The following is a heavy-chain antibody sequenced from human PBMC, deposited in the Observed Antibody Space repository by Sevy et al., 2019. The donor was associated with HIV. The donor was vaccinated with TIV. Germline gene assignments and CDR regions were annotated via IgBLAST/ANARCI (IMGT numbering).Heavy chain of an antibody. D-gene: IGHD6-13*01. J-gene: IGHJ4*02. Sequence: GGSLRLSCAASGFTFSSYWMSWVRQAPGKGLEWVANIKQDGSEKYYVDSVKGRFTISRDNAKNSLYLQMNSLRAEDTAVYYWTRNGAFRSHSPSWRSSSRGLDFDYWGQGSLVTVSS. CDR1: GFTFSSYW. CDR2: IKQDGSEK. CDR3: TRNGAFRSHSPSWRSSSRGLDFDY. V-gene: IGHV3-7*01.